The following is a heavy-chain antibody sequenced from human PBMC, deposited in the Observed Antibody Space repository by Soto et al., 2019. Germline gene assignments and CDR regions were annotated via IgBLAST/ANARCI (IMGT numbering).Heavy chain of an antibody. J-gene: IGHJ4*02. V-gene: IGHV3-30*18. D-gene: IGHD6-6*01. CDR1: GFTFSSYG. Sequence: QVQLVESGGGVVQPGRSLRLSCAASGFTFSSYGMHWVRQAPGKGLEWVAVISYDGSNKYYADSVKGRFTISRDNSKNTLYLQMNSLRAEDAAVYYWANGSPTRIAARGAGGVFDYWGQGTLVTVSS. CDR3: ANGSPTRIAARGAGGVFDY. CDR2: ISYDGSNK.